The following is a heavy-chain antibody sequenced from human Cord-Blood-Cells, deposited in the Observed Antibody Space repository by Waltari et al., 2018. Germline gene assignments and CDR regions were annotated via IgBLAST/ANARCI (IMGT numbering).Heavy chain of an antibody. D-gene: IGHD5-12*01. CDR2: IYYSGST. Sequence: QVQLQESGPGLVKPSETLSLTCTVSGGSVSSGSYYWSWIRQPPGKGLEWIGYIYYSGSTNYNPSLKSRVTISVDTSKNQFSLKLSSVTAADTAVYYCARYSGYDQFEGYYYGMDVWGQGTTVTVSS. CDR3: ARYSGYDQFEGYYYGMDV. V-gene: IGHV4-61*01. CDR1: GGSVSSGSYY. J-gene: IGHJ6*02.